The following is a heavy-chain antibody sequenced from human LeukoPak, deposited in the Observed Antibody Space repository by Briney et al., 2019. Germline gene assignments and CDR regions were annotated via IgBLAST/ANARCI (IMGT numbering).Heavy chain of an antibody. V-gene: IGHV3-7*01. J-gene: IGHJ4*02. Sequence: GGSLRLSCAASGFTFSSYWMSWVRQAPGKGLEWVANIKQEGREKYYVDSLKGRFTISRDNAKNSLYLQMNSLRAEDTAVYYCARDVYSSSWYVPTDYCGQGTLATVSS. CDR3: ARDVYSSSWYVPTDY. CDR1: GFTFSSYW. CDR2: IKQEGREK. D-gene: IGHD6-13*01.